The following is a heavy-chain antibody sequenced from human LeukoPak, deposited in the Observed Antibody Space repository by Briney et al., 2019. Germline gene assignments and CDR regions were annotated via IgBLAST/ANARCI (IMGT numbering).Heavy chain of an antibody. CDR1: GDSINGYF. CDR3: ARSPTSYYDRLALDI. CDR2: IHYTGST. Sequence: SETLSLTCTVSGDSINGYFWTWVRQPPGKGLEWMGFIHYTGSTHYTPSLRSRVTMSVDTSENRFPLELHSVTAADTAVYYCARSPTSYYDRLALDIWGQGTMVTVSS. D-gene: IGHD3-22*01. V-gene: IGHV4-59*01. J-gene: IGHJ3*02.